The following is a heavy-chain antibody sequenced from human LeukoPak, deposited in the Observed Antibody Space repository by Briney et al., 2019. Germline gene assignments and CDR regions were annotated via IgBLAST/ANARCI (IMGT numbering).Heavy chain of an antibody. D-gene: IGHD3-10*01. V-gene: IGHV3-33*08. J-gene: IGHJ4*02. Sequence: PGRPLRLSCAASGFTFSSYGMHWVRQAPGKGLEWVAFVWYDGNNNYHAGSVKGRFTIYRDNSTNTLYLQMDSLKAEDTAVYYCARDGSGSDHHFDYWGQGTLVTVSS. CDR2: VWYDGNNN. CDR1: GFTFSSYG. CDR3: ARDGSGSDHHFDY.